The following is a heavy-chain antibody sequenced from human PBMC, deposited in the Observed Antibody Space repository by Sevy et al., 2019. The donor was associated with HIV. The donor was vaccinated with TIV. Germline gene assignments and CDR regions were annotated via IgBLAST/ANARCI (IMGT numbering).Heavy chain of an antibody. D-gene: IGHD1-26*01. CDR1: GFVVSDNH. CDR2: INKDDRT. V-gene: IGHV3-53*01. Sequence: GGSLRLSCAASGFVVSDNHMNWVRQAPGKGLEWVSVINKDDRTFYLDSVKGRFTISRDNSRNILYLQMNGLRAEDTAIYYCGTSSRKWGEDGFDIWGQGTMVTVSS. J-gene: IGHJ3*02. CDR3: GTSSRKWGEDGFDI.